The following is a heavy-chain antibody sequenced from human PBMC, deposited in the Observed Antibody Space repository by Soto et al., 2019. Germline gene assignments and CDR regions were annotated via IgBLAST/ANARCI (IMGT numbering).Heavy chain of an antibody. CDR3: ARSTPGTTTFDY. CDR2: SRDKGNSYST. D-gene: IGHD1-7*01. J-gene: IGHJ4*02. V-gene: IGHV3-72*01. Sequence: EVHLVESGGGLVQPGGSLRLSCAVSVFTFSDYYVDWVRHAPGKGLEWVGRSRDKGNSYSTDYAASVKGRFTVSRDASKNSLYLQMNSLKADDTALYYCARSTPGTTTFDYWGQGTLVTVSS. CDR1: VFTFSDYY.